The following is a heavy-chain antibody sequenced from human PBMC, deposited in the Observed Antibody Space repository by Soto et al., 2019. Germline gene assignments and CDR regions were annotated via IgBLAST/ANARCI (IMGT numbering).Heavy chain of an antibody. V-gene: IGHV4-31*03. J-gene: IGHJ6*03. CDR1: GGSISSGGYY. D-gene: IGHD6-6*01. CDR2: IYYSGST. Sequence: QVQLQESGPGLVKPSQTLSLTCTVSGGSISSGGYYWSWIRQHPGKGLEWIGYIYYSGSTYYNPSLKSRVTISVDTSKNQFSLKLSSVTSADTAVYYCARGPGIAARPGLYYYYMDVWGKGTTVTVSS. CDR3: ARGPGIAARPGLYYYYMDV.